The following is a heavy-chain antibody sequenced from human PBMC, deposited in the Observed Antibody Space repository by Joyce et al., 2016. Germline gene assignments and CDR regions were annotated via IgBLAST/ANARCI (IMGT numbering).Heavy chain of an antibody. D-gene: IGHD6-13*01. CDR3: ARGRGRVSSWPRNYWYFDL. V-gene: IGHV1-69*01. CDR2: IIPIIGIL. Sequence: KKPGSSVKVSCKASGGAFTSYSISWVRQAPGQGLGWMGGIIPIIGILNYAQKFQGRLTITADASTSTAYIDLSSLGSEDTAVYYCARGRGRVSSWPRNYWYFDLWDRGTLVTVSS. J-gene: IGHJ2*01. CDR1: GGAFTSYS.